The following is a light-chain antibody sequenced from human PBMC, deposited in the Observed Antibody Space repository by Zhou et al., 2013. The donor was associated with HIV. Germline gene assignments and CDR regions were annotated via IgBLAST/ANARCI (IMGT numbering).Light chain of an antibody. J-gene: IGKJ1*01. Sequence: EIVLTQSPGTLSLSPGERATLSCRASQSLSSNYLAWYQQKPGQAPRLLIYAVSTRFTGIPARFTGSGSGAEFTLTISSVQSEDFAVYYCQQYNDWPPAKTFGQGTKVEIK. CDR3: QQYNDWPPAKT. V-gene: IGKV3-15*01. CDR1: QSLSSN. CDR2: AVS.